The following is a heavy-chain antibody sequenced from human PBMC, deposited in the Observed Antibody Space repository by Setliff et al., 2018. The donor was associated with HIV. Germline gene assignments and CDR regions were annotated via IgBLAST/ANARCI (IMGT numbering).Heavy chain of an antibody. CDR1: GYSISSGYY. CDR2: IYHSGST. CDR3: ARVRVDYYDSSGYYSRSEYFQH. Sequence: SETLSLTCAVSGYSISSGYYWGWIRQPPGKGLEWIGSIYHSGSTYYNPSLKSRVTISVDTSKNQFSLKLSSVTAADTAVYYCARVRVDYYDSSGYYSRSEYFQHWGQGTLVTVSS. V-gene: IGHV4-38-2*01. D-gene: IGHD3-22*01. J-gene: IGHJ1*01.